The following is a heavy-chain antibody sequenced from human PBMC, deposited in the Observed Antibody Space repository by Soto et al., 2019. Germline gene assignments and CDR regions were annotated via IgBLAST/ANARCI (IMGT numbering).Heavy chain of an antibody. D-gene: IGHD3-10*01. Sequence: GGSLRLSCAASGFTFSSYGMHWVRQAPGKGLEWVAVIWYDGSNKYYADSVKGRFTISRDNSKNSLYLQMNSLRAEDTAVYYCARDVGGFGELNAFDIWGQGTMVTVSS. V-gene: IGHV3-33*01. CDR2: IWYDGSNK. J-gene: IGHJ3*02. CDR1: GFTFSSYG. CDR3: ARDVGGFGELNAFDI.